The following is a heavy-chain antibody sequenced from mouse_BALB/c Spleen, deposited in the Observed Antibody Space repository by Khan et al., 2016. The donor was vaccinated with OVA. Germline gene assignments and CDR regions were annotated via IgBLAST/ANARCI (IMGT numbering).Heavy chain of an antibody. J-gene: IGHJ4*01. D-gene: IGHD2-14*01. V-gene: IGHV14-3*02. CDR2: IDPANGNT. Sequence: VQLQQSGAELVKPGASVKLSCTASGFNIKDTYMHWVKQRPEEGLEWIGKIDPANGNTKYDPKFQGKATITAATSSNTAYLQLSSLTSEDTAVYYCASTYDGTMDYWGQGTSVTVAS. CDR1: GFNIKDTY. CDR3: ASTYDGTMDY.